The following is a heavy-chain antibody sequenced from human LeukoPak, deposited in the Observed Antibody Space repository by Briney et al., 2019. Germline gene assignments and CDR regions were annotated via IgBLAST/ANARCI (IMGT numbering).Heavy chain of an antibody. CDR2: IRGDGSRI. V-gene: IGHV3-48*01. Sequence: GGSLRLSCAASGFSFSSYSMNWVRQAPGKGLEWISYIRGDGSRIYYADSVEGRFTISRDNAKNSLYLQMDSLRVEDTAVYYCTRDPHALDFWGQGTLVTVSS. J-gene: IGHJ4*02. D-gene: IGHD2/OR15-2a*01. CDR1: GFSFSSYS. CDR3: TRDPHALDF.